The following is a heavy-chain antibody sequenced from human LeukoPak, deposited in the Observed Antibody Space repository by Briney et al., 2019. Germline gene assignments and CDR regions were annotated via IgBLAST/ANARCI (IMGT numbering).Heavy chain of an antibody. CDR2: ISYDGSNK. D-gene: IGHD2-21*02. CDR3: ARGLTQIPRLATGLGH. V-gene: IGHV3-30*03. J-gene: IGHJ4*02. Sequence: QSGGSLRLYCAASGFTFSSYSMNWVRQAPGKGLEWVAVISYDGSNKYYADSVKGRFTISRDNSENTLYLEMNSLRAEDTAVYYCARGLTQIPRLATGLGHWGQGTLVTVSS. CDR1: GFTFSSYS.